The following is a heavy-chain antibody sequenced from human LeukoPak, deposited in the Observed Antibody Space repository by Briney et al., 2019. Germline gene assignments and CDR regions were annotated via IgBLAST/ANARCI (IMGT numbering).Heavy chain of an antibody. V-gene: IGHV3-23*01. CDR2: ISGSGGST. CDR1: GFTFSSNA. Sequence: PAGSLRLSSAASGFTFSSNAMSWLRQAPGKGLEWVSAISGSGGSTYYADSVKGRFTISTDNSKNTLYLQMNSLRAEDTAVYYCARFTPYYDILTGSGMDVWGQGTTVTVSS. CDR3: ARFTPYYDILTGSGMDV. D-gene: IGHD3-9*01. J-gene: IGHJ6*02.